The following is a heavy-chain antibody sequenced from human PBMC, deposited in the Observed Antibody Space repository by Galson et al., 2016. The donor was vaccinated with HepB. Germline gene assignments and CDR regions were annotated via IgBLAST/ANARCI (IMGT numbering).Heavy chain of an antibody. V-gene: IGHV3-23*01. J-gene: IGHJ5*02. CDR3: AKDRLGYCSIPSCYFWES. CDR2: ITGGGGIT. D-gene: IGHD2-2*01. Sequence: SLRLSCAASGFNFRDYGMTWVRQAPGKGLEWVSFITGGGGITHYGDSVKGRFTISRDTSKKTLYLQMTNLRAEDTAIYYCAKDRLGYCSIPSCYFWESWGPGALVIVSS. CDR1: GFNFRDYG.